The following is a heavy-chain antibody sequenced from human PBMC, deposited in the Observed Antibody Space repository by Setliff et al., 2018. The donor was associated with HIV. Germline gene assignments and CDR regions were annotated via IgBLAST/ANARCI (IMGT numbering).Heavy chain of an antibody. CDR1: TYSISSGYY. Sequence: SETLSLTCAVSTYSISSGYYWGWIRQPPGKGLEWIGSIHHSGNTYYNPSLKSRVTISVDTSKDQFSLNLSSVTAADTAVYYCASVGSYRPLATDYWGQGTLVTVLL. CDR2: IHHSGNT. D-gene: IGHD1-26*01. J-gene: IGHJ4*02. V-gene: IGHV4-38-2*01. CDR3: ASVGSYRPLATDY.